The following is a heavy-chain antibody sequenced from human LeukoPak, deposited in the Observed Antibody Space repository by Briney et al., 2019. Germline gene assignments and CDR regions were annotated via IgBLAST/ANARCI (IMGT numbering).Heavy chain of an antibody. CDR2: ISYDGSNK. Sequence: GRSLRLSCAASGFTFSSYAMHWVRQAPGKGLEWVPVISYDGSNKYYADSVKGRFTISRDNSKNTLYLQMNSLRAEDTAVYYCARGTTTVVTPVYYYGMDVWGQGTTVTVSS. J-gene: IGHJ6*02. CDR3: ARGTTTVVTPVYYYGMDV. D-gene: IGHD4-23*01. V-gene: IGHV3-30*04. CDR1: GFTFSSYA.